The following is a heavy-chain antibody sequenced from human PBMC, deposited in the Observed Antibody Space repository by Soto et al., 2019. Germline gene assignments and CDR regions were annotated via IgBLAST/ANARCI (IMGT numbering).Heavy chain of an antibody. Sequence: ASVKVSCKASGYTFTGYYMHWVRQAPGQGLEWMGWINPNSGGTNYAQKFQGWVTMTRDTSISTAYMELSRLRSDDTAVYYCARAKHSSSGGLSRNFDYWGQGTLVTVSS. CDR3: ARAKHSSSGGLSRNFDY. D-gene: IGHD6-6*01. CDR1: GYTFTGYY. J-gene: IGHJ4*02. CDR2: INPNSGGT. V-gene: IGHV1-2*04.